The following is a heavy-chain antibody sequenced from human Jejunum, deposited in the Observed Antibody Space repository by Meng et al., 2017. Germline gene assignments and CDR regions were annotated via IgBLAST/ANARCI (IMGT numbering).Heavy chain of an antibody. CDR1: GFTFTTYA. V-gene: IGHV3-23*01. Sequence: GESLKISCAASGFTFTTYAMSWVRQAPGKGLECVSVISGSSSHTYYADSVKGRFTISRDNSKNTVYLQMSSLRAEDTAVYYCAKKNYYDGDGYYGPFDYWGQGSWSPSPQ. CDR3: AKKNYYDGDGYYGPFDY. CDR2: ISGSSSHT. D-gene: IGHD3-22*01. J-gene: IGHJ4*02.